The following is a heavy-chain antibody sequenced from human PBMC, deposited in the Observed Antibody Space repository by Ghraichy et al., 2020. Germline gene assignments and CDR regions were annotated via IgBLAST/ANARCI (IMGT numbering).Heavy chain of an antibody. CDR2: ISSGGST. Sequence: GGSLRLSCAASGFTVSSNYMSWVRQAPGKGLEWVSVISSGGSTYYADSVKGRFTISRDNSKNTLYLQMNSLRAEDTAVYYCASKYCSSTICYWYFDLWGRGTLVAVSS. CDR1: GFTVSSNY. J-gene: IGHJ2*01. V-gene: IGHV3-66*01. CDR3: ASKYCSSTICYWYFDL. D-gene: IGHD2-2*01.